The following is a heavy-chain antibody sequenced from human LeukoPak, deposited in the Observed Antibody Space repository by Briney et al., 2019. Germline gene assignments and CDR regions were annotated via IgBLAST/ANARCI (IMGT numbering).Heavy chain of an antibody. CDR1: GGSISSYY. J-gene: IGHJ4*02. V-gene: IGHV4-59*01. Sequence: KPSETLSLTCTVSGGSISSYYWSWIRQPPGKGLEWIGYIYYSGSTNYNPSLKSRVTISVDTSKNQFSLKLSSVSAADTAVYYCAREMATGFDYWGQGTLVTVSS. D-gene: IGHD5-24*01. CDR3: AREMATGFDY. CDR2: IYYSGST.